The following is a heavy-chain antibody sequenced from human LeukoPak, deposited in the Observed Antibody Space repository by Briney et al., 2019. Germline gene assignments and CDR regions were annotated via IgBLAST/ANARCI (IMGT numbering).Heavy chain of an antibody. J-gene: IGHJ4*02. CDR3: ARSRITIFGVVIISRVRTLDY. CDR1: GGSIISFY. V-gene: IGHV4-4*07. CDR2: IYTSGST. Sequence: SETLSLPCSVSGGSIISFYWSWIRQPAGKGLEWIGRIYTSGSTNYNPSLKSRVTMSVDTSKNQFSLKLSSVTAADTAVYYCARSRITIFGVVIISRVRTLDYWGQGTLVTVSS. D-gene: IGHD3-3*01.